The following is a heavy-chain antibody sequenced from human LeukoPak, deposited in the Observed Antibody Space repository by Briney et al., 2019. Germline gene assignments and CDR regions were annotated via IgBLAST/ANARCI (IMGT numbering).Heavy chain of an antibody. CDR1: GGSISSYY. J-gene: IGHJ4*02. Sequence: PSETLSLTCTVSGGSISSYYWSWIRQPPGKGLEWIGYIYYSGSTNYNPSLKSRVTISVDTSKNQSSLKLSSVTAADTAVYYCARGPSRPYGSGSYPFDYWGQGTLVTVSS. CDR2: IYYSGST. D-gene: IGHD3-10*01. CDR3: ARGPSRPYGSGSYPFDY. V-gene: IGHV4-59*01.